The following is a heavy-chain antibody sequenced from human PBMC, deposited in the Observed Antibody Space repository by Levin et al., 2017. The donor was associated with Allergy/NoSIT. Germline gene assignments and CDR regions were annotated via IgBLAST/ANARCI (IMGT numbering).Heavy chain of an antibody. Sequence: WASVKVSCEAAGYTFTDHYIHWVRQAPGQGLEWMGWVNCNGGHTHYAQKFQDRVTMTRDTSITTAYIEVSSLRFDDTALYFCARNDYGDYVQNFDYWGQGTLVTVSS. V-gene: IGHV1-2*02. CDR2: VNCNGGHT. D-gene: IGHD4-17*01. CDR1: GYTFTDHY. J-gene: IGHJ4*02. CDR3: ARNDYGDYVQNFDY.